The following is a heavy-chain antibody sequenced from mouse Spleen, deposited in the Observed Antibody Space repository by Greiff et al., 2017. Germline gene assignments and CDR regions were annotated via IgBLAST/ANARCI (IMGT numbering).Heavy chain of an antibody. CDR3: TRSHYCGTGY. D-gene: IGHD1-2*01. J-gene: IGHJ2*01. CDR1: GYTFTDYE. CDR2: IDPETGGT. Sequence: VQLQQSGAELVRPGASVTLSCKASGYTFTDYEMHWVKQTPGHGLEWIGAIDPETGGTAYNQKFKGKATLTADKSSSTAYMQLRSLTSEDSAVXYCTRSHYCGTGYWGQGTTLTVSS. V-gene: IGHV1-15*01.